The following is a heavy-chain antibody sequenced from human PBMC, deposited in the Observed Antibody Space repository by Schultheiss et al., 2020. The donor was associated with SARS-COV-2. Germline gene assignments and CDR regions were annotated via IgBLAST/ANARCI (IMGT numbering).Heavy chain of an antibody. CDR3: ARNPGYCSSTSCYQYYYGMDV. D-gene: IGHD2-2*03. Sequence: GGSLRLSCAASGFTFITYGMHWVRQAPGKGLEWVSVISYDGTKKYYADSVKGRFTISRDNSKNTLYLQMNSLRAEDTAVYYCARNPGYCSSTSCYQYYYGMDVWGQGTTVTVSS. CDR2: ISYDGTKK. CDR1: GFTFITYG. J-gene: IGHJ6*02. V-gene: IGHV3-30*03.